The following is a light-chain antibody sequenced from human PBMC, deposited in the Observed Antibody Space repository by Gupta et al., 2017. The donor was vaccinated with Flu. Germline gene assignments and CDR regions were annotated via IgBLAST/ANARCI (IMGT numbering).Light chain of an antibody. Sequence: QSALTQPASLSGSPGQSITISCTGINNSVSWFQQHPGEVPKLMIYEVTSRPSGVSNRFSGSKSGNTASLTSSGLQTEDEADYYCSSFTSSNTWVFGGGTKLTVL. J-gene: IGLJ3*02. CDR2: EVT. V-gene: IGLV2-14*01. CDR3: SSFTSSNTWV. CDR1: NNS.